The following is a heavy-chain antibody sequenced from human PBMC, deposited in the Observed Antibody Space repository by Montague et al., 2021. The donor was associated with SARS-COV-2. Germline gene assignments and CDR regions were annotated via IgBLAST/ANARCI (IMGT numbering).Heavy chain of an antibody. CDR2: IYYSGST. V-gene: IGHV4-59*02. CDR3: ARAGGFYDYWSGYSSSAGFFDP. Sequence: SETLSLTCTVSGGPVSSYYWSWIRQSPGKGLQWLGYIYYSGSTDYNPSLKSRVTMSVDTSKNQLSLMLNSVTTADTAVYFCARAGGFYDYWSGYSSSAGFFDPWGQGILVAVSS. D-gene: IGHD3-3*01. CDR1: GGPVSSYY. J-gene: IGHJ5*02.